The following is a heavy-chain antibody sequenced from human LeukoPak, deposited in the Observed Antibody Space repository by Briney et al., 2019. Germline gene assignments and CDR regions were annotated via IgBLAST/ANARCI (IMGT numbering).Heavy chain of an antibody. CDR3: ARGQDAFKTGY. D-gene: IGHD5-24*01. Sequence: SQTLSLTCTVSGGSLSIGYYYWTWIRQHPGKGLEWIGYIHPSGSTDYNPSLMSRVTMSLDTSQNQFSLKLTSVTAADTAIYYCARGQDAFKTGYWSQGTLVTVSS. CDR2: IHPSGST. J-gene: IGHJ4*02. V-gene: IGHV4-31*03. CDR1: GGSLSIGYYY.